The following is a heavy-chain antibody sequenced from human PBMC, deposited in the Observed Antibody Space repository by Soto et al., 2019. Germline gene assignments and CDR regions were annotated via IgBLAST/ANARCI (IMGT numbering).Heavy chain of an antibody. J-gene: IGHJ6*02. Sequence: SETLSLTCTVSGGSVSGGGYYWTWIRQPPGKGLEWIGYISYSGNTHYNPSLKSRVTFSVDSSKNHFSLKLSSVTAADTAFYYCARSGSSGIHGISYYQYYLLDVWGQGTTVTVSS. CDR1: GGSVSGGGYY. CDR3: ARSGSSGIHGISYYQYYLLDV. V-gene: IGHV4-61*03. D-gene: IGHD3-10*01. CDR2: ISYSGNT.